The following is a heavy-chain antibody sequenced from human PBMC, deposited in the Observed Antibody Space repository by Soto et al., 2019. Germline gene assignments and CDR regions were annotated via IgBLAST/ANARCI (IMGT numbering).Heavy chain of an antibody. V-gene: IGHV1-69*13. J-gene: IGHJ4*02. Sequence: GASVKVSCKASGGTFSSYAISWVRQAPGQGLEWMGGIIPIFGTANYAQKFQGRVTITADESTSTAYMELSSLRSEDTAVYYCARAGYSSSWSHRELDFWGQGTLVTVSS. CDR2: IIPIFGTA. CDR1: GGTFSSYA. CDR3: ARAGYSSSWSHRELDF. D-gene: IGHD6-13*01.